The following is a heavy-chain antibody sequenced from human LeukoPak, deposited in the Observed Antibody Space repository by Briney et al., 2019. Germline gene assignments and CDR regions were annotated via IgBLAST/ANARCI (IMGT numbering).Heavy chain of an antibody. V-gene: IGHV2-70*11. D-gene: IGHD3-10*01. CDR2: IDWDDDK. CDR1: GFSLSTSGMC. CDR3: ARLSMVRGVISPLDY. J-gene: IGHJ4*02. Sequence: SGPALVKPTQTLTLTCTFSGFSLSTSGMCVSWIRQPPGKALEWLARIDWDDDKYYSTSLKTRLTISKDTSKNQVVLTMTNMDPVDTATYYCARLSMVRGVISPLDYWGQGTLVTVSS.